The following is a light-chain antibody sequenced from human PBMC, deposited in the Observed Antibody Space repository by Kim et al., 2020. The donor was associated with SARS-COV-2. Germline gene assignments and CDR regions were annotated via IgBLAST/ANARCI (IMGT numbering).Light chain of an antibody. CDR1: SSNIGSNT. J-gene: IGLJ3*02. CDR3: AAWDDSLNGV. V-gene: IGLV1-44*01. CDR2: SNN. Sequence: QSVLTQPPSASGTPGQRVTISCSGSSSNIGSNTVSWYQQLPGTAPKLLIYSNNQQPSGVPDRFSGSKSGTSASLAISGLQSEDEADYYCAAWDDSLNGVFGGGTQLTVL.